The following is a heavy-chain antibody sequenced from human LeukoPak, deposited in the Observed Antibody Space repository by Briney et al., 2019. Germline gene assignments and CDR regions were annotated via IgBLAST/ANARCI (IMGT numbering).Heavy chain of an antibody. CDR1: GFTFSGYS. J-gene: IGHJ6*02. Sequence: GGSLRLSCEASGFTFSGYSMNWVRQAPGKGLEWVSYISESSSHTYNADSVKGRFTISRDNAKNSLYLQMNSLRVEGTGIYYCARDRAVKARIGGMDVWGQGTTVIVSS. D-gene: IGHD5-24*01. CDR2: ISESSSHT. CDR3: ARDRAVKARIGGMDV. V-gene: IGHV3-21*06.